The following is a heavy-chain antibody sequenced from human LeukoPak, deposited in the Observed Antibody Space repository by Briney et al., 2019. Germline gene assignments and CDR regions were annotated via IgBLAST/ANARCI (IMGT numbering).Heavy chain of an antibody. D-gene: IGHD3-10*01. CDR3: ARDWLLWFGESRNDAFDI. Sequence: ASVKVSCKASGGTFSSYAISWVRQAPGQGLEWMGGIIPIFGTANYAQKFQGRVTITADKSTSTAYMELSSLRAEDTAVYYCARDWLLWFGESRNDAFDIWGQGTMVTVSS. CDR2: IIPIFGTA. J-gene: IGHJ3*02. CDR1: GGTFSSYA. V-gene: IGHV1-69*06.